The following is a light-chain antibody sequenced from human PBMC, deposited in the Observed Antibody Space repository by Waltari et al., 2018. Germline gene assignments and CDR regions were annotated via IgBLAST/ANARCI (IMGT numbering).Light chain of an antibody. CDR3: QHGYGTPFT. CDR1: ENVNNY. V-gene: IGKV1-39*01. J-gene: IGKJ3*01. Sequence: DIQMTQSPSSLSASVGDRVTITCRASENVNNYLNWNQQKPGKAPKLLIYKASTLQSGVPSRFSGSGSGTDYTFTISSLQSEDVATYYCQHGYGTPFTFGPGTKLDIK. CDR2: KAS.